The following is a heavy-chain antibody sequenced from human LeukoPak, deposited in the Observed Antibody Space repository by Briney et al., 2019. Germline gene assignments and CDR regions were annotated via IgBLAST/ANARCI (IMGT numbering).Heavy chain of an antibody. V-gene: IGHV3-23*01. Sequence: GXXLRLSCXXSXXTXXSYXXSWVRQAPGKGLEWVSAISGSGGSTYYADSVKGRFTISRDNSKNTLYLQMNSLRAEDTAVYYCAKGRKSITMIVVVMYYFDYWGQGTLVTVSS. J-gene: IGHJ4*02. CDR1: XXTXXSYX. CDR3: AKGRKSITMIVVVMYYFDY. D-gene: IGHD3-22*01. CDR2: ISGSGGST.